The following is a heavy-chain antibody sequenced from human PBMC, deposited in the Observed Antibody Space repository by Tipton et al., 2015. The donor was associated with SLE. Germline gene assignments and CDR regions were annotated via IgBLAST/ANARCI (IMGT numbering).Heavy chain of an antibody. CDR1: GYSISSGYY. D-gene: IGHD4-17*01. Sequence: GLVKPSETLSLTCTVSGYSISSGYYWGWIRQPPGKGLEWIGEINHSGSTNYNPSLKSRVTISVDTSKNQFSLKLSSVTAADTAVYYCASIKGLRGMDVWGQGTTVTVSS. CDR2: INHSGST. CDR3: ASIKGLRGMDV. J-gene: IGHJ6*02. V-gene: IGHV4-38-2*02.